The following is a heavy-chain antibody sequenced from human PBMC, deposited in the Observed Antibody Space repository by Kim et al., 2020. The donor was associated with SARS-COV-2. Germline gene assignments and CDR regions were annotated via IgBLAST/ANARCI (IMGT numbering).Heavy chain of an antibody. J-gene: IGHJ4*02. V-gene: IGHV5-51*01. Sequence: SPSFQGQVPISADKSISTAYLQWSSLKASDTAMYYCARREVVGATWSFDYWGQGTLVTVSS. D-gene: IGHD1-26*01. CDR3: ARREVVGATWSFDY.